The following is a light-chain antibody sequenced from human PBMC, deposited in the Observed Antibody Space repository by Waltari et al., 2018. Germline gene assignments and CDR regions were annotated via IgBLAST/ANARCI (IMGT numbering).Light chain of an antibody. Sequence: QSVLTQPASVSGSPGQSITISCTGTRGDVGGYDYVSWYQQQHGKAPKLMIYDVKNRPSVVSNRFSGSNSGDTASLTLFGLQAEDEADYYCSSYAVTATLLFGGGTTLTVL. CDR2: DVK. CDR3: SSYAVTATLL. V-gene: IGLV2-14*03. CDR1: RGDVGGYDY. J-gene: IGLJ2*01.